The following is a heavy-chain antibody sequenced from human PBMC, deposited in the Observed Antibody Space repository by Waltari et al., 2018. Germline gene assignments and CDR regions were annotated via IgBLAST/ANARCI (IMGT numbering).Heavy chain of an antibody. CDR1: GGSISSYY. CDR3: ARAKADSSGYYRRSGAFDI. Sequence: QVQLQESGPGRVKPSETLSLTCTVSGGSISSYYWSWIRQPAGKGLEWIGRIYTSGSTNYNPSLKSRVTMSVDTSKNQFSLKLSSVTAADTAVYYCARAKADSSGYYRRSGAFDIWGQGTMVTVSS. J-gene: IGHJ3*02. D-gene: IGHD3-22*01. V-gene: IGHV4-4*07. CDR2: IYTSGST.